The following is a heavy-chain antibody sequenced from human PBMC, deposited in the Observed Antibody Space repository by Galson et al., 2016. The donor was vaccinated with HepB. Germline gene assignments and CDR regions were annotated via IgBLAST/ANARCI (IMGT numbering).Heavy chain of an antibody. Sequence: CAASGFSFSASGMHWVRQASGKGLEWVGRIRSKVNSYSTTYAVSVQGRFTISRDDSTNTMYLQMNSLKTEDTAVYFCTRQEGFDFWTGYYDNWGQGTVVTVSS. V-gene: IGHV3-73*01. CDR1: GFSFSASG. CDR3: TRQEGFDFWTGYYDN. D-gene: IGHD3/OR15-3a*01. CDR2: IRSKVNSYST. J-gene: IGHJ4*02.